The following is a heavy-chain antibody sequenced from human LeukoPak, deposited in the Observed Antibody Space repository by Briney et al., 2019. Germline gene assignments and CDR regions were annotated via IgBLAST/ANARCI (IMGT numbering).Heavy chain of an antibody. CDR3: ARHYYNDNALLDF. V-gene: IGHV5-10-1*01. CDR1: GYSFTTYW. CDR2: IHPSDSDT. Sequence: GESLKISCKGSGYSFTTYWISWVRQMPGEGPEWMGRIHPSDSDTNYSPSFQGHVTFSTDKSISTAYLQWTSLKASDTAIYFCARHYYNDNALLDFWGQGTLVTVSS. J-gene: IGHJ4*02. D-gene: IGHD3-22*01.